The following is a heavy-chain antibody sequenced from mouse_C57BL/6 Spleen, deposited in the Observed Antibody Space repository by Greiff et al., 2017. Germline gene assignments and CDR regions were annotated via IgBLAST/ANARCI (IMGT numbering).Heavy chain of an antibody. Sequence: QVQLQQPGAELVKPGASVKLSCKASGYTFTSYWLQWVKQRPGQGLEWIGEIDPSDSYTNYNQKFKGKATWTVDTSSSTAYMQLSSLTSEDSAVYYCARIGSNSFDYWGQGTTLTVSS. CDR3: ARIGSNSFDY. CDR2: IDPSDSYT. V-gene: IGHV1-50*01. CDR1: GYTFTSYW. J-gene: IGHJ2*01. D-gene: IGHD2-5*01.